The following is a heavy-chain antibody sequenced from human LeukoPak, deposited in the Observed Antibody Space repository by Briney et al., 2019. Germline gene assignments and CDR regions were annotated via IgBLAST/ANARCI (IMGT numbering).Heavy chain of an antibody. CDR1: GFTFNNYE. J-gene: IGHJ4*02. CDR2: ISSSGMTI. V-gene: IGHV3-48*03. D-gene: IGHD3-9*01. CDR3: ARDRDILTGYDSFDY. Sequence: GGSLRLSCAASGFTFNNYEFNWIRQAPGKGLEWVSFISSSGMTIYYADVVKGRFTISRDNAKNSVFLRMNSLRVEDTAVYYCARDRDILTGYDSFDYWGQGTPVTVSS.